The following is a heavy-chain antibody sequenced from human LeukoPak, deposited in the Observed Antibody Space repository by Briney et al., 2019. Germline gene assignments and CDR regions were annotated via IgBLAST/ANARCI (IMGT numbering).Heavy chain of an antibody. Sequence: PSETLSLTCTVSGGSIISYYWNWIRQPPGKGLEWIGYIYYSGSTKYNPSLQSRVTISVDSSKNQFSLKLTPVTAADTALYYCARAYCGADCHSLNPLFRFDPWGQGTLVTVSS. CDR2: IYYSGST. V-gene: IGHV4-59*01. CDR1: GGSIISYY. J-gene: IGHJ5*02. D-gene: IGHD2-21*01. CDR3: ARAYCGADCHSLNPLFRFDP.